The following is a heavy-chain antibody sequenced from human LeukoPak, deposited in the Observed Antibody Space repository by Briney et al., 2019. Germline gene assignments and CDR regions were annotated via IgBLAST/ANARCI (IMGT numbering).Heavy chain of an antibody. CDR2: IKPKSGGT. V-gene: IGHV1-2*02. CDR1: GYTFTGYY. D-gene: IGHD4-17*01. Sequence: ASVKVSCKASGYTFTGYYMNWVRQAPGQGLEWMGWIKPKSGGTKYAQKFQGRVTMTRDTSITTAYMELRRLRSDDTAVYYCARADYCDSRDEYNWFDPWGQGTLVTVSS. J-gene: IGHJ5*02. CDR3: ARADYCDSRDEYNWFDP.